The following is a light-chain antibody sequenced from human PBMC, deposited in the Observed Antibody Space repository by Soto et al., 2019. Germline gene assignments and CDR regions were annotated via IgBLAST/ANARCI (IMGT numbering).Light chain of an antibody. V-gene: IGKV1-5*03. CDR2: KAS. J-gene: IGKJ2*01. CDR1: QSISSW. CDR3: QQYNSYSYT. Sequence: DIQMTQSPSTLSASVGDRVTITCRASQSISSWLAWYQQKPGKAPKLLIYKASSLESGVTSRFSGSGSGKEFTLTISSLQPDDFATYYCQQYNSYSYTFGQGTKLEIK.